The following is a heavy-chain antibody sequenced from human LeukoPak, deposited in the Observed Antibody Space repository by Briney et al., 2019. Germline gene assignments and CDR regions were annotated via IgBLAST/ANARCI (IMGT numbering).Heavy chain of an antibody. J-gene: IGHJ6*03. V-gene: IGHV3-21*01. Sequence: PGGSLRLSCAASGFTFSSYSTNWVRQAPGKGLEWVSSISSSSYIYYADSVKGRFTISRDNAKNSLYLQMNSLRAEDTAVYYCAKEHDYRVYYYYYYMDVWGKGTTVTVSS. CDR3: AKEHDYRVYYYYYYMDV. CDR2: ISSSSYI. CDR1: GFTFSSYS. D-gene: IGHD4-11*01.